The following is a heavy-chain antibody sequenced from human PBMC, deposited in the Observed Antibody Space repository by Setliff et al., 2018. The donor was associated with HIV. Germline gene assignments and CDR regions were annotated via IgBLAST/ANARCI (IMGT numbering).Heavy chain of an antibody. D-gene: IGHD3-22*01. CDR2: LNSDGSST. CDR1: GFIFRNYW. J-gene: IGHJ4*02. CDR3: AKGSYSSGRYDNYLDY. V-gene: IGHV3-74*03. Sequence: GGSLRLSCAASGFIFRNYWMHWVRQAPGKGLVWVSCLNSDGSSTTYADSVKGRFTISRDNAKNTVYLQMNSLRVEDMAVYYCAKGSYSSGRYDNYLDYWGQGALVTVSS.